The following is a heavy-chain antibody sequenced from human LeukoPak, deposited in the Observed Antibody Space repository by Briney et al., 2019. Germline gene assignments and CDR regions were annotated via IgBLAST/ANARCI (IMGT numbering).Heavy chain of an antibody. V-gene: IGHV4-34*01. J-gene: IGHJ4*02. CDR2: IYHTGST. D-gene: IGHD6-19*01. CDR1: GGSFNAYY. Sequence: SETLSLTCAVYGGSFNAYYWSWVRQSPGKGLEWIGEIYHTGSTNYNPSLKSRVTISVDTSKNQFSLKLNSVTAADTAVYYCARILDSAWGELGYWGQGTLVTVSS. CDR3: ARILDSAWGELGY.